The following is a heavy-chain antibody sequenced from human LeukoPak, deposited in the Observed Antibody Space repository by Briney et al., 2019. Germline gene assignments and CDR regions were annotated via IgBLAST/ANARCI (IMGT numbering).Heavy chain of an antibody. J-gene: IGHJ5*02. V-gene: IGHV4-59*01. CDR2: IYYSGST. CDR1: GGSISSYY. D-gene: IGHD5-18*01. Sequence: ETLSLTCTVSGGSISSYYWSWIGQPPGKGLEWIGYIYYSGSTNYNPSLKSRVTISVDTSKNQFSLKLSSVTAADTAVYYCAREFVDTGGDWFDRWGHGILVTVSS. CDR3: AREFVDTGGDWFDR.